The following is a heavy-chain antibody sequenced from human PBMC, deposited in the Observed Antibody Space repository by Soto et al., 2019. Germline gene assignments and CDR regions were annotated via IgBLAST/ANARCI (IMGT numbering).Heavy chain of an antibody. V-gene: IGHV3-33*01. CDR2: IWYDGSNK. CDR3: SRELGYCSSTSCYKGYYGMDV. Sequence: GVSLRLSCAASGFTFSSYGMHWVRQAPGKGLEWVAVIWYDGSNKYYADSVKGRFIISRDNSKNTLYLQMNSLRAEDTAVYYCSRELGYCSSTSCYKGYYGMDVWGPGTTVTVSS. CDR1: GFTFSSYG. J-gene: IGHJ6*02. D-gene: IGHD2-2*02.